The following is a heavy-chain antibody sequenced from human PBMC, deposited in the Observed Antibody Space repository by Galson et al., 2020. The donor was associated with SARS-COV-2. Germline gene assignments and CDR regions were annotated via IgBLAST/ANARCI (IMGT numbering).Heavy chain of an antibody. CDR2: FDPEDGET. CDR1: GYTLTELS. D-gene: IGHD6-19*01. J-gene: IGHJ5*01. V-gene: IGHV1-24*01. Sequence: ASVKVSCKVSGYTLTELSMHWVRQAPGKGLEWMGGFDPEDGETIYAQKFQGRVTMTEDTSTDTAYMELSSLRSEDTAVYYCATYYAVAGTPNWFDYWGQGTLVTVSS. CDR3: ATYYAVAGTPNWFDY.